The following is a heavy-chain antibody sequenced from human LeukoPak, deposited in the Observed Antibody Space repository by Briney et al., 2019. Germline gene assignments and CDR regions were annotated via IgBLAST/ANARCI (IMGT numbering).Heavy chain of an antibody. D-gene: IGHD2-15*01. CDR2: IWYDGSNK. V-gene: IGHV3-33*01. CDR1: GFTFSSYG. Sequence: GGSLRLSCAASGFTFSSYGMHWVRQAPGKGLEWVAVIWYDGSNKYYADSVKGRFTISRDNSKNTLYLQMNSLRAEDTAVYYCARGPLGSSGDLDYWGQGTLVTVSS. J-gene: IGHJ4*02. CDR3: ARGPLGSSGDLDY.